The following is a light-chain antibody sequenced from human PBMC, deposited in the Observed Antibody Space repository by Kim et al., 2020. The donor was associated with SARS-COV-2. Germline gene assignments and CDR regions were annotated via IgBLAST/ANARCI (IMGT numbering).Light chain of an antibody. CDR3: QSYDGDIGV. CDR1: GGSIASSY. V-gene: IGLV6-57*02. CDR2: EDY. Sequence: GKTVTISCTGSGGSIASSYVQWYQQRPGSAPTTVIYEDYQRPSGVPVRFSGSIDRSSNSASLTISGLKTEDEADYYCQSYDGDIGVFGGGTQLTVL. J-gene: IGLJ3*02.